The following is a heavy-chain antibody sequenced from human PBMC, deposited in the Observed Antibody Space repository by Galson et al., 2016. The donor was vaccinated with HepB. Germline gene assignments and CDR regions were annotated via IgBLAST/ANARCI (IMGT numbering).Heavy chain of an antibody. CDR1: GFSFSTYS. CDR3: ARLRTGASGSYYYDY. D-gene: IGHD3-10*01. V-gene: IGHV3-21*01. Sequence: SLRLSCAASGFSFSTYSMNWVRQAPGKGLEWVSSIDPTTTYIYYADSLKGRFTISRDNAKNSLYPQVNSLRVEDTAVYYCARLRTGASGSYYYDYLGQGTLVTVSA. CDR2: IDPTTTYI. J-gene: IGHJ4*02.